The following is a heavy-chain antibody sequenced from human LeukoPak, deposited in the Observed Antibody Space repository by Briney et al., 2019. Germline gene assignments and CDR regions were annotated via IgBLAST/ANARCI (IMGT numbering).Heavy chain of an antibody. V-gene: IGHV3-21*01. J-gene: IGHJ4*02. CDR2: IISSNYI. CDR1: GFTFSSYT. Sequence: GGSLRLSCAASGFTFSSYTMNWVRQAPGKGLEWVSSIISSNYIYYAGSVKGRFTISRDDAKNSLYLQMNSLRAEDTAVYYCARGNSGLDYWGQGTLVTVSS. CDR3: ARGNSGLDY. D-gene: IGHD1-26*01.